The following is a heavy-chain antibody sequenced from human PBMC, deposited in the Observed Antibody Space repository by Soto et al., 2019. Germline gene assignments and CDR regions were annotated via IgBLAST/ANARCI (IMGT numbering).Heavy chain of an antibody. V-gene: IGHV3-23*01. J-gene: IGHJ4*02. CDR3: AKDSYSGAQSDY. D-gene: IGHD2-21*01. CDR2: ISGSGGST. Sequence: GGSLRLPCAASGFPFSRYAMSWVRQAPGKGLEWVSAISGSGGSTYYADSVKGRFTISRDNSKNTLYLQMNSLRAEDTAVYYCAKDSYSGAQSDYWGQGTLVTVSS. CDR1: GFPFSRYA.